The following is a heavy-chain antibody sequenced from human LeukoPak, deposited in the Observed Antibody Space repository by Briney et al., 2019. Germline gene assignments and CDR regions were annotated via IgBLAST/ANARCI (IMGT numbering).Heavy chain of an antibody. CDR3: ARHGSYQRDMGPHYYYGVDV. D-gene: IGHD3-3*01. V-gene: IGHV5-51*01. CDR1: GYSFTSYW. CDR2: IYPGDSDT. J-gene: IGHJ6*02. Sequence: GESLKISCKGSGYSFTSYWIGWVRQMPGKGLEWMGIIYPGDSDTRYSPSFQGQVTISADKSISTAYLQWSSLKASDTAMYYCARHGSYQRDMGPHYYYGVDVWGQGTTVTVSS.